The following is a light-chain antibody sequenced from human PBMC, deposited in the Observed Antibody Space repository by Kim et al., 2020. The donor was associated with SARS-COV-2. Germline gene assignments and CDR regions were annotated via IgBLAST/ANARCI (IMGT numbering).Light chain of an antibody. Sequence: ASVEDRVTIPCRASQGISSYLAWYQQKPGLAPKVLIFSASTLQSGVPSRFSGSGSGTDFTLTISSLQPEDFATYYCQQLSSYPLTFGGGTKVDIK. CDR3: QQLSSYPLT. CDR2: SAS. V-gene: IGKV1-9*01. CDR1: QGISSY. J-gene: IGKJ4*01.